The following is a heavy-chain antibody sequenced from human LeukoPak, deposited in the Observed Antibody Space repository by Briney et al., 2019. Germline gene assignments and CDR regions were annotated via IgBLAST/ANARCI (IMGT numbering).Heavy chain of an antibody. J-gene: IGHJ4*02. Sequence: GGSLRLSCAASGCIFSSYAMSWVRQAPGKGLEWVSGISGSADITDYADSVKGRFTISRDNSKNTLYLQMNSLRAEDTAVYYCAKDLYYFGSGSHDYWGQGTLVTVSS. V-gene: IGHV3-23*01. CDR3: AKDLYYFGSGSHDY. CDR2: ISGSADIT. D-gene: IGHD3-10*01. CDR1: GCIFSSYA.